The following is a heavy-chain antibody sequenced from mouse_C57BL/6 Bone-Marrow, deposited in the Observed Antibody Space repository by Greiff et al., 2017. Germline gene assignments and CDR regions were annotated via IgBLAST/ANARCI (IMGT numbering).Heavy chain of an antibody. CDR2: INSDGGST. J-gene: IGHJ2*01. CDR1: EYEFPSHD. D-gene: IGHD3-2*02. V-gene: IGHV5-2*01. Sequence: EVKVVESGGGLVQPGESLKLSCESNEYEFPSHDMSWVRKTPEKRLELVAAINSDGGSTYYPDTMERRFIISRDNPKKTLYLQMISLRSDDTALYYGARPVYISGYVGFDYWGQGTTLTVSS. CDR3: ARPVYISGYVGFDY.